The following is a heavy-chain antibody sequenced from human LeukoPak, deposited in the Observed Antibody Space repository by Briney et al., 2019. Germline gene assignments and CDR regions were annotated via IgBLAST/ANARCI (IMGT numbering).Heavy chain of an antibody. CDR3: ARDRGLNVCPSDY. CDR1: GYTLTNYY. Sequence: ASVKVSCKASGYTLTNYYIHWVRQAPGQGLEWMGVISPSGGSTSYAQKFQGRLTMTRDTSASTVDMELSSLRSEDTAVYYCARDRGLNVCPSDYWGQGTLVIVSS. J-gene: IGHJ4*02. CDR2: ISPSGGST. D-gene: IGHD3-10*01. V-gene: IGHV1-46*01.